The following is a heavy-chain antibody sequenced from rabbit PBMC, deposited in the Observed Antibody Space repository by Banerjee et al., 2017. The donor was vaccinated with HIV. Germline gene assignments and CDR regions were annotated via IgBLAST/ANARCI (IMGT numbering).Heavy chain of an antibody. CDR1: GFSFSSSYY. V-gene: IGHV1S40*01. CDR2: ISTSSGRT. Sequence: QSLEESGGDLVKPGASLTLTCTASGFSFSSSYYMCWVRQAPGKGLEWIGCISTSSGRTYYASWAKGRFTMSKISSTTVTLQMTSLTAADTATCFCARGGDFWSTNYFALWGQGTLVTVS. CDR3: ARGGDFWSTNYFAL. D-gene: IGHD2-1*01. J-gene: IGHJ4*01.